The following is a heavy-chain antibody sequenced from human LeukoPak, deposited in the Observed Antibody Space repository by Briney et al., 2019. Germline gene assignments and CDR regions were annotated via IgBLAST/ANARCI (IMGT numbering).Heavy chain of an antibody. V-gene: IGHV4-4*02. D-gene: IGHD5-18*01. CDR3: ASVDTAITFDY. Sequence: PGGSLRLSCAASGFTFSDAWMSWVRQPPGKGPEWIGEIHHSGSTNLNPSLKSRVTMSVDNAKNQFSLKVTSVTAADTAVYYCASVDTAITFDYWGQGTLVTVSS. J-gene: IGHJ4*02. CDR1: GFTFSDAW. CDR2: IHHSGST.